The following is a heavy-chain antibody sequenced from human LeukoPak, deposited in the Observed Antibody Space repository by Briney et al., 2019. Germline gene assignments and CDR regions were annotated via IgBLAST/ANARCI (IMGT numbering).Heavy chain of an antibody. CDR1: GFTFSSYG. D-gene: IGHD7-27*01. CDR2: VRYDGSNK. CDR3: AKDRTGDTYYFDY. V-gene: IGHV3-30*02. Sequence: QAGGSLRLSCATSGFTFSSYGMHWVRQAPGKGLEWVAFVRYDGSNKYYADSVKGRFTISRDNSKNTLYLQMNSLRAEDTAVYYCAKDRTGDTYYFDYWGQGTLVTVSS. J-gene: IGHJ4*02.